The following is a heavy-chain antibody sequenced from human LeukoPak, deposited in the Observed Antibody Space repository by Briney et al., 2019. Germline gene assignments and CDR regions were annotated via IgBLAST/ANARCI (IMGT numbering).Heavy chain of an antibody. CDR3: AIGGSYGDWYFDL. D-gene: IGHD1-26*01. CDR1: GLTFSSHW. J-gene: IGHJ2*01. V-gene: IGHV3-74*01. Sequence: PGGSLRLSCAASGLTFSSHWMHWVRQAPGKGLVWVSRINSDGSSTSYADSVKGRFTISRDNAKNTLYLQMNSLRAEDTAVYYCAIGGSYGDWYFDLWGRGTLVTVSS. CDR2: INSDGSST.